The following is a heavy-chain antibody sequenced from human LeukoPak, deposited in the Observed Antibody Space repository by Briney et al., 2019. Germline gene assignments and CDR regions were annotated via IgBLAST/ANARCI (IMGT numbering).Heavy chain of an antibody. CDR3: ARDQGLTGYFDF. Sequence: ASVKVSCKTSEYSFTNYYMHWVRQAPGQGLEWMGIINPSGGSTNYAQKFQGRVTMTRDTSTTTVYMELTSLRSEDTAVYYCARDQGLTGYFDFWGQGTLVTVSS. V-gene: IGHV1-46*01. D-gene: IGHD3-9*01. J-gene: IGHJ4*02. CDR2: INPSGGST. CDR1: EYSFTNYY.